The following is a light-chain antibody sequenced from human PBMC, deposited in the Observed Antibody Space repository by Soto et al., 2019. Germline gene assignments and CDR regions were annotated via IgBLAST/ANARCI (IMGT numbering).Light chain of an antibody. CDR3: CSYAGSSIFYV. Sequence: SALTQPASVSGSPGQSITISCTGTSXDVGSYNLVSWYQQHPGKAPKLMIYEGSKRPSGVSNRFSGSKSGNTASLTISGLQAEDEADYYCCSYAGSSIFYVFRTGTKVTVL. CDR2: EGS. CDR1: SXDVGSYNL. J-gene: IGLJ1*01. V-gene: IGLV2-23*01.